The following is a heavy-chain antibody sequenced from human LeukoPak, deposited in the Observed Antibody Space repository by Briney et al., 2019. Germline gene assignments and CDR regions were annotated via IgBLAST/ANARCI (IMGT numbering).Heavy chain of an antibody. CDR1: GGSFSGYY. Sequence: PSETLSLTCAVYGGSFSGYYWSWIRQPPGKGLEWIGYIYYSGSTNYNPSLKSRVTISVDTSKNQFSLKLSSVTAADTAVYYCARVVAAAGTPFHFDYWGQGTLVTVSS. CDR3: ARVVAAAGTPFHFDY. J-gene: IGHJ4*02. D-gene: IGHD6-13*01. V-gene: IGHV4-59*01. CDR2: IYYSGST.